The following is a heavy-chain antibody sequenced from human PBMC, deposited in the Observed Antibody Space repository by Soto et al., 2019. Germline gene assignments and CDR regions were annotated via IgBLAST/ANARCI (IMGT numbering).Heavy chain of an antibody. Sequence: QLQLQESGPGLVKPSETLSLTCTVSGGSISSSNSYWGWIRQPPGKGLEWIGSIYYSGSTYYNPSLKSRVTISVDTSKNQFSLKLSSVTAADTAVYYCARPRSMYSGSYRPYFDFWGQGTLVTVSS. CDR3: ARPRSMYSGSYRPYFDF. V-gene: IGHV4-39*01. D-gene: IGHD1-26*01. CDR1: GGSISSSNSY. J-gene: IGHJ4*02. CDR2: IYYSGST.